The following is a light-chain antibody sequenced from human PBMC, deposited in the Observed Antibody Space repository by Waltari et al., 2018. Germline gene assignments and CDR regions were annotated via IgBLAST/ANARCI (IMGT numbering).Light chain of an antibody. CDR3: AVWDDSLGGV. J-gene: IGLJ3*02. V-gene: IGLV1-44*01. CDR1: PSNLGAKS. Sequence: QSVLTQPTSVSGPPVQRVALPCSGRPSNLGAKSVNWYQQLPGTAPKLLIYNDNQGPSGVPDRFSASKSGTTASLAITGLQSEDEADYYCAVWDDSLGGVFGGGTKVTVL. CDR2: NDN.